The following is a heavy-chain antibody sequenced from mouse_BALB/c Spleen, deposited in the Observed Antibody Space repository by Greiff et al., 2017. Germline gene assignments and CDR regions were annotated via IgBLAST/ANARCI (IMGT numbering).Heavy chain of an antibody. CDR1: GYTFTDYA. D-gene: IGHD2-4*01. CDR2: ISTYYGDA. CDR3: AREGDYDASRFAY. V-gene: IGHV1S137*01. Sequence: QVQLQQSGAELVRPGVSVKISCKGSGYTFTDYAMHWVKQSHAKSLEWIGVISTYYGDASYNQKFKGKATMTVDKSSSTAYMELARLTSEDSAIYYCAREGDYDASRFAYWGQGTLVTVSA. J-gene: IGHJ3*01.